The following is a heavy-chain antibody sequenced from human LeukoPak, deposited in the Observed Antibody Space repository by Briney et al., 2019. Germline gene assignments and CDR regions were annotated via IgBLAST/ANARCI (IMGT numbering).Heavy chain of an antibody. CDR1: GFTFSSYG. J-gene: IGHJ6*02. Sequence: GGSLRLSCAASGFTFSSYGMHWVRQAPGKGLEWVAVISYDGSNKYYADSVKGRFTISRDNSKNTLYLQMNSLRAEDTAVYYCAKASERITYYYYGMDVWGQGTTVTVSS. D-gene: IGHD2/OR15-2a*01. V-gene: IGHV3-30*18. CDR3: AKASERITYYYYGMDV. CDR2: ISYDGSNK.